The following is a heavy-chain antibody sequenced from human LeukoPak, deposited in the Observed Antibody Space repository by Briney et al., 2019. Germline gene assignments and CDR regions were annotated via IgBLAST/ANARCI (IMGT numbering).Heavy chain of an antibody. Sequence: ASVKVSCKASGYTFTGYYMHWVRQAPGQGLEWMGWINPNSGGTNYAQKFQGRATMTRDTSISTAYMELSRLRSDDTAVYYCAREPYYYDSSGYSEGDYWGQGTLVTVSS. CDR1: GYTFTGYY. CDR2: INPNSGGT. V-gene: IGHV1-2*02. J-gene: IGHJ4*02. CDR3: AREPYYYDSSGYSEGDY. D-gene: IGHD3-22*01.